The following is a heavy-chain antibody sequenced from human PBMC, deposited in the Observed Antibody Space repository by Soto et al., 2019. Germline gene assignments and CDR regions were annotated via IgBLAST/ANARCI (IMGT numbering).Heavy chain of an antibody. CDR2: ISAYNGNT. Sequence: VQLVQTGAEVKKPGASVKVSCKASAYTFTSYGISWVRQAPGQGLEWMGWISAYNGNTHYARRLQCRVTMTTDTSTSTAYMELRSLRSDDTAVYYCARDLGDAFDMWGQGTMVTVSS. J-gene: IGHJ3*02. CDR3: ARDLGDAFDM. V-gene: IGHV1-18*01. CDR1: AYTFTSYG.